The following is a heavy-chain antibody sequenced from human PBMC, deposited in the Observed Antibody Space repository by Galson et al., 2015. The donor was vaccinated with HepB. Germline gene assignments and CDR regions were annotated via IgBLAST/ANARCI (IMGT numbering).Heavy chain of an antibody. V-gene: IGHV3-23*01. CDR1: GFTFSSYA. CDR2: MSGNTGDT. Sequence: SLRLSCAASGFTFSSYAMGWVRQAPGKGLEYVAAMSGNTGDTYYADSVKGRFTISRDNSKNTLYLQMNSLRAEGTAVYYCAKRGPGYCSSTTCYKSFDYWGQGTQVTVSS. CDR3: AKRGPGYCSSTTCYKSFDY. J-gene: IGHJ4*02. D-gene: IGHD2-2*02.